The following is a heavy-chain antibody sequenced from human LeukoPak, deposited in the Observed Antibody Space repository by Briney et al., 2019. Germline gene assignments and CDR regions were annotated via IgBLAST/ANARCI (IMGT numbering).Heavy chain of an antibody. CDR2: IYYSGST. J-gene: IGHJ4*02. CDR1: GGSISSGDYY. V-gene: IGHV4-30-4*01. D-gene: IGHD5-24*01. Sequence: PSQTLSLTCTVSGGSISSGDYYWSWIRQPPGKGLEWIGYIYYSGSTYYNPSLKSRVTISVDTSKNQFSLKLSSVTAADTAVYYCAGVGMATMNFDYWGQGTLVTVSS. CDR3: AGVGMATMNFDY.